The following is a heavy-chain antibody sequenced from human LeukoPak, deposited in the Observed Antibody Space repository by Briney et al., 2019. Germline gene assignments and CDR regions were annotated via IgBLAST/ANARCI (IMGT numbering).Heavy chain of an antibody. Sequence: PGGSLRLSCAASGFTFSSYAMSWVRQAPGKGLEWVSAISGSGGSTYYADSVKGRFTISRDNSKNTLYLQMNSLRAEDTAVYYCTRDHVLRYFDWLPPDAFDIWGQGTMVTVSS. J-gene: IGHJ3*02. CDR3: TRDHVLRYFDWLPPDAFDI. CDR1: GFTFSSYA. D-gene: IGHD3-9*01. CDR2: ISGSGGST. V-gene: IGHV3-23*01.